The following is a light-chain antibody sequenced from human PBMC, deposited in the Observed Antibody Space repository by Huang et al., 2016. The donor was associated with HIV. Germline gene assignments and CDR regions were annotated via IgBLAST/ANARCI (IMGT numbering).Light chain of an antibody. CDR3: QQYYSIPG. CDR2: WAW. J-gene: IGKJ2*03. V-gene: IGKV4-1*01. Sequence: DIAMTQSPDSLAVSLGERATISCVSSQSVLSPSNNRNHLAWYQQKPRQPPKLLIYWAWTREAGVPDRFRGSGSATDFTLTIDILQAEDVALYFCQQYYSIPGFGQGTYVEV. CDR1: QSVLSPSNNRNH.